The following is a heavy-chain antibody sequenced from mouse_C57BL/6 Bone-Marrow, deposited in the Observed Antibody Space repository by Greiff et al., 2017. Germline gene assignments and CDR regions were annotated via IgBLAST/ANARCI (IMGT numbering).Heavy chain of an antibody. CDR3: ARTYYAMDY. J-gene: IGHJ4*01. CDR1: GFTFSSYT. Sequence: EVHLVESGGGLVKPGGSLKLSCAASGFTFSSYTMPWVRQTPEKRLEWVATISGGGGNTYYPESVKGRFTISRDNAKNTLYLQMSSLRSEDTALYYCARTYYAMDYWGQGTSVTVSS. CDR2: ISGGGGNT. V-gene: IGHV5-9*01.